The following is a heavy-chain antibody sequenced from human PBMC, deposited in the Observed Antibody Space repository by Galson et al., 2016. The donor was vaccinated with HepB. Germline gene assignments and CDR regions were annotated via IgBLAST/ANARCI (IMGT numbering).Heavy chain of an antibody. J-gene: IGHJ4*02. CDR2: INNKGGST. Sequence: FTFSNYAMSWVRQAPGKGLEYVSHINNKGGSTYYADSVKGRFTISRDNSKNTLYLQMSSLKVEDTALYYCVKTDNYDSWSGSLDSWGQGTLVTVSS. CDR3: VKTDNYDSWSGSLDS. V-gene: IGHV3-64D*06. CDR1: FTFSNYA. D-gene: IGHD3-3*01.